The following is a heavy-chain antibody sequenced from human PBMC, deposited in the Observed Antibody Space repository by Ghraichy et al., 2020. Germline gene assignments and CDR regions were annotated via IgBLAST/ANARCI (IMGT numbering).Heavy chain of an antibody. CDR1: GFTFSSYA. J-gene: IGHJ4*02. CDR2: ISGSGGST. CDR3: AKELGSAGGFDY. D-gene: IGHD1-1*01. Sequence: LSLTCAASGFTFSSYAMSWVRQAPGKGLEWVSAISGSGGSTYYADSVKGRFTISRDNSKNTLYLQMNSLRAEDTAVYYCAKELGSAGGFDYWGQGTLVTVSS. V-gene: IGHV3-23*01.